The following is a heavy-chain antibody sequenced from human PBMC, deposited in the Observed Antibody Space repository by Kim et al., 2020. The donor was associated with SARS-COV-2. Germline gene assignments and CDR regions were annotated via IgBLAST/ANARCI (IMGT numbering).Heavy chain of an antibody. J-gene: IGHJ1*01. D-gene: IGHD3-22*01. V-gene: IGHV3-30*04. CDR2: ISYDGSNK. Sequence: GGSLRLSCAASGFTFSSYAMHWVRQAPGKGLEWVAVISYDGSNKYYADSVKGRFTISRDNSKNTLYLQMNSLRAEDTAVYYCARVPESHYYDSSGYEGYFQHWGQGTLVTVSS. CDR3: ARVPESHYYDSSGYEGYFQH. CDR1: GFTFSSYA.